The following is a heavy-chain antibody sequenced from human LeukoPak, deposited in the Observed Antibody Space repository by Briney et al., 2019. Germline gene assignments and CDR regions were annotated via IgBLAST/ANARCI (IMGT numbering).Heavy chain of an antibody. V-gene: IGHV4-39*01. Sequence: SETLSLTCTVSGGSISSSSYYWGWIRQPPEKGLEWIGSIYYSGSTYYNPSPKSRVTISVDTSKNQFSLKLSSVTAADTAVYYCARQRAWGSPGDFDYWGQGTLVTVSS. D-gene: IGHD3-16*01. J-gene: IGHJ4*02. CDR1: GGSISSSSYY. CDR3: ARQRAWGSPGDFDY. CDR2: IYYSGST.